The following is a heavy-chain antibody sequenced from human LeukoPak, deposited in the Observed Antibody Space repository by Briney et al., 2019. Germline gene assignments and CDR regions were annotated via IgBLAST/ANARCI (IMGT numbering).Heavy chain of an antibody. CDR2: IIPILGIA. Sequence: SVKVSCKASGGTFSSYAISWVRQAPGQGLEWMGRIIPILGIANYAQKFQGRVTITADKSTSTAYMELSSLRSEDTAVYYCARDPSLRVTLDSWGQGTLVTVSS. V-gene: IGHV1-69*04. CDR1: GGTFSSYA. CDR3: ARDPSLRVTLDS. J-gene: IGHJ5*01. D-gene: IGHD4-4*01.